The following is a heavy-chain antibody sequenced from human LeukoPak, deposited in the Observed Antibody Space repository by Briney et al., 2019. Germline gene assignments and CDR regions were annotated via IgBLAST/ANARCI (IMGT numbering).Heavy chain of an antibody. CDR3: ARGAEAETGPLDF. Sequence: ASVKVSCKASGYIFSDYYMHWVRQAPGQGLEWLGWINPKSGAADYAQQFRGRVTMTRDTSINTDYMEMKRVTSGDTAVYYCARGAEAETGPLDFWGQGTLVIVS. V-gene: IGHV1-2*02. D-gene: IGHD6-13*01. CDR1: GYIFSDYY. CDR2: INPKSGAA. J-gene: IGHJ4*02.